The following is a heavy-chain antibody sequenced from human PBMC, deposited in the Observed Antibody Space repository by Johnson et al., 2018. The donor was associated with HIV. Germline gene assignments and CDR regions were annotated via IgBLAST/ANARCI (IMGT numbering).Heavy chain of an antibody. Sequence: RLSCAASGFSVTSNDMNWVRQAPGKGLEWVSTFYSGDSTYYADSVKGRFPISRDNSKNTLYLQMNSLRAEDTAVYYCARMTTTVSHHDAFDIWGQGTKVTISS. CDR2: FYSGDST. D-gene: IGHD4-17*01. V-gene: IGHV3-66*01. CDR1: GFSVTSND. CDR3: ARMTTTVSHHDAFDI. J-gene: IGHJ3*02.